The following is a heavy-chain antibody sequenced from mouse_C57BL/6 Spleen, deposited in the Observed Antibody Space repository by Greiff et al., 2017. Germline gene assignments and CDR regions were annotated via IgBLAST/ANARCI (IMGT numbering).Heavy chain of an antibody. Sequence: QVQLQQSGAELVRPGASVKLSCKASGYTFTDYYINWVKQRPGQGLEWIARIYPGSGNTYYNEKFKGKATLTAEQSSSTAYMQLSSLTSEDSAVYFCARGYDYDGYAMDYWGQGTSVTVSS. J-gene: IGHJ4*01. CDR2: IYPGSGNT. CDR1: GYTFTDYY. D-gene: IGHD2-4*01. CDR3: ARGYDYDGYAMDY. V-gene: IGHV1-76*01.